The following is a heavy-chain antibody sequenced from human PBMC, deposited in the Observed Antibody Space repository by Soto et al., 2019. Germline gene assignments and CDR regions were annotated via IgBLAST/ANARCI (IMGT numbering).Heavy chain of an antibody. CDR1: GGTFSSYA. V-gene: IGHV1-69*06. CDR3: ARSSYGYPPSYYYGMDV. CDR2: IIPIFGTA. J-gene: IGHJ6*02. Sequence: SVKVSCKASGGTFSSYAISWVRQAPGQGLEWMGGIIPIFGTANYAQKFQGRVTITADKSTSTAYMELSSLRSEDTAVYYCARSSYGYPPSYYYGMDVWGQGTTVTV. D-gene: IGHD5-18*01.